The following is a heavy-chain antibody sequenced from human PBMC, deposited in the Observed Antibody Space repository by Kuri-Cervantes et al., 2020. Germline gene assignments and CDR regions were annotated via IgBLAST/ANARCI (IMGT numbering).Heavy chain of an antibody. V-gene: IGHV4-4*02. D-gene: IGHD3-22*01. CDR3: ASTASGYYYGSRGPLYV. CDR2: IYHSGST. Sequence: SETLSLTCAVSGGSISSSNWWSWVRQPPGKGLEWIGEIYHSGSTNYNPSLKSRVTISVDTSKNQLSLKLSSVTAADTAVYYCASTASGYYYGSRGPLYVWGKGTTVTVSS. J-gene: IGHJ6*04. CDR1: GGSISSSNW.